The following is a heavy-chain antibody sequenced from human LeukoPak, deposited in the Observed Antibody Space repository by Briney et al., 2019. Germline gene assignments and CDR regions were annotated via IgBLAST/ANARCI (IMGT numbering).Heavy chain of an antibody. CDR3: ARVITVVTPSRRWFDP. V-gene: IGHV4-30-4*01. Sequence: SETLSLNCTVSAGSISSVDYFWSWLRQPPGKGLEWIGYIYYRGSTYYNPSLKSRVTISIDTSKNQFSLKLSSVTAADTAVYYCARVITVVTPSRRWFDPWGQGTLVTVSS. J-gene: IGHJ5*02. CDR2: IYYRGST. CDR1: AGSISSVDYF. D-gene: IGHD4-23*01.